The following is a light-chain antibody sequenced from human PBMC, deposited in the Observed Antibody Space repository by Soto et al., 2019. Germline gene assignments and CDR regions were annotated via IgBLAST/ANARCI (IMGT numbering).Light chain of an antibody. CDR2: DAS. CDR1: QNINNY. V-gene: IGKV1-33*01. Sequence: DIQMTQYPSSLSAYVGGRVTITCQASQNINNYLNWYQQEPGRAPKLLIYDASNLETGVPSRFSGSGSGTDFTFTISSLQPEDIATYYCQQYDNLPLTFGGGTKVDIK. CDR3: QQYDNLPLT. J-gene: IGKJ4*01.